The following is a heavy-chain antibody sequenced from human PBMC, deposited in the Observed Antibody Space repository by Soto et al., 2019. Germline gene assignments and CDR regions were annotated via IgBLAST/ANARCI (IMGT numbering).Heavy chain of an antibody. Sequence: ASVKVSRKSFVYTVTGYYRHWGRQTRGQGLGWMGWITPNSGGTNDAQKLQGRVTMTRDTSLSTAHMELSRLRYDGTAACYCARAQNGTDYGMDVWGQGTTVTVSS. CDR1: VYTVTGYY. CDR3: ARAQNGTDYGMDV. D-gene: IGHD1-1*01. J-gene: IGHJ6*02. V-gene: IGHV1-2*02. CDR2: ITPNSGGT.